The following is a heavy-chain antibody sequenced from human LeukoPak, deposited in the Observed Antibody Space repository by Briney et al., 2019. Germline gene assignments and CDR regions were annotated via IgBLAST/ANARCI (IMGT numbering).Heavy chain of an antibody. CDR1: GFTLSSYA. Sequence: GGSLRLSCAASGFTLSSYAMTWVRQAPGRGLEWVSSVDGGGGGTYYADSVKGRFTISRDNSKNTVYLQMNSLRGEDTAVYYCARSRGSPNSGEDAFDIWGQGTVVTVSS. D-gene: IGHD2-15*01. CDR2: VDGGGGGT. CDR3: ARSRGSPNSGEDAFDI. V-gene: IGHV3-23*01. J-gene: IGHJ3*02.